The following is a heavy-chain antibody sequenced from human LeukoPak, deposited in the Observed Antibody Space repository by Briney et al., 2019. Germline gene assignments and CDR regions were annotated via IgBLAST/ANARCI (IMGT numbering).Heavy chain of an antibody. CDR2: VYYTGST. Sequence: SETLSLTCTVSGGSISRHYWSWIRQPPGKGLEWIGYVYYTGSTNYNPSLKSRVTISVDTSKNQFSLKLSSVTAADTAVYYCARGARAPRATRTKNYFDYWGQGTLVTVSS. CDR3: ARGARAPRATRTKNYFDY. V-gene: IGHV4-59*11. J-gene: IGHJ4*02. CDR1: GGSISRHY.